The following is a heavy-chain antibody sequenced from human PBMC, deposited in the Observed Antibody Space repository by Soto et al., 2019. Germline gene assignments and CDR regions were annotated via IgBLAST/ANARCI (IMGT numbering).Heavy chain of an antibody. D-gene: IGHD3-16*01. CDR2: ISAYNGHT. CDR3: VRGDGGSFDH. J-gene: IGHJ4*02. V-gene: IGHV1-18*01. CDR1: GYTFSNYG. Sequence: QVQLVQSGIEVKKPGASVKVSCNTMGYTFSNYGLSWVRQAPGEGLEWLGWISAYNGHTKYAQKVQDRVTLTTDTSASTAYLELRSLRSDDTAGYYCVRGDGGSFDHWGQGTLVLVSS.